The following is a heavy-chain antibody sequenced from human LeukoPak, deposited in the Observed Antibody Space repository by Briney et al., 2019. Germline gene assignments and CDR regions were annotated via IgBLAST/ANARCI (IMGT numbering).Heavy chain of an antibody. J-gene: IGHJ5*02. D-gene: IGHD3-10*01. CDR3: ARDSVNSPPTLWFGELHNWFDP. CDR2: ISYDGSNK. V-gene: IGHV3-30-3*01. Sequence: LEWVAVISYDGSNKYYADSVKGRFTISRDNSKNTLYLQMNSLRAEDTAVYYCARDSVNSPPTLWFGELHNWFDPWGQGTLVTVSS.